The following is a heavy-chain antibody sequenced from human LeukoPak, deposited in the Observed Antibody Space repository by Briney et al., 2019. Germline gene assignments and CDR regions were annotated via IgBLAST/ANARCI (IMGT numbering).Heavy chain of an antibody. CDR2: IKQDGSEK. Sequence: GGSLRLSCAASGFTFSSYWMSWVRQAPGKGLEWVANIKQDGSEKYYVDSVKGRFTISRDNAKNSLYLQMNSLRAEDTAVYYCARDRRYCSGGSCSGNYYYMDVWGKGTTVTVS. CDR3: ARDRRYCSGGSCSGNYYYMDV. J-gene: IGHJ6*03. V-gene: IGHV3-7*01. CDR1: GFTFSSYW. D-gene: IGHD2-15*01.